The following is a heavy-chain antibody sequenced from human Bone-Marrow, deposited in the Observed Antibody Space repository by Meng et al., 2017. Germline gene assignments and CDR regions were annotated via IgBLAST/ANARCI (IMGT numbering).Heavy chain of an antibody. CDR3: ARDGGGSGWYVSWFDP. J-gene: IGHJ5*02. Sequence: QVQLQQSGPGLVKPSQTLSLTCAIAGDSVSSNIAAWNWIRQSPSRGLEWLGRTYYRSRWYDDYALSVKSRITINPDTSKNQFSLQLNSVTPEDTAVYYCARDGGGSGWYVSWFDPWGQGTLVTVSS. V-gene: IGHV6-1*01. CDR2: TYYRSRWYD. D-gene: IGHD6-19*01. CDR1: GDSVSSNIAA.